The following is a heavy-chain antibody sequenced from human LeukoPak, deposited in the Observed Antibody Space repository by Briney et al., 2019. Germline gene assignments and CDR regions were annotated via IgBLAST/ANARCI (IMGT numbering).Heavy chain of an antibody. V-gene: IGHV3-48*04. CDR1: GFTFSSYS. J-gene: IGHJ3*02. CDR2: ISSSGSTI. CDR3: ARDPGDAFDI. Sequence: PGGSLRLSCAASGFTFSSYSMNWVRQAPGKGLEWVSYISSSGSTIYYADSVKGRFTISRDNAKNSLYLQMNSLRAEDTAVYYCARDPGDAFDIWGQGTMVTVSS. D-gene: IGHD7-27*01.